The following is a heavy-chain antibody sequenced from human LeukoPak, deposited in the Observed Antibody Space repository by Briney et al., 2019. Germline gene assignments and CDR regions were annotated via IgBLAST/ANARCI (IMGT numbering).Heavy chain of an antibody. D-gene: IGHD5-12*01. CDR2: ISGSGGST. CDR3: AKGDSGYDPVVAGQTMPFDY. Sequence: GGSLRLSCAASGFTFSSYAMSWVRQAPGKGLEWVSAISGSGGSTYYADSVKGRFTISRDNSKNTLYLQMNSLRAEDTAVYYCAKGDSGYDPVVAGQTMPFDYWGQGTLVTVSS. V-gene: IGHV3-23*01. CDR1: GFTFSSYA. J-gene: IGHJ4*02.